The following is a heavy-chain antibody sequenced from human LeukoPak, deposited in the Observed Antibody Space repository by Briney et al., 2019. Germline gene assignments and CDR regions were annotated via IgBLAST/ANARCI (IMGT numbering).Heavy chain of an antibody. J-gene: IGHJ4*02. CDR1: GYTFTSNY. CDR2: ISPSGGST. D-gene: IGHD2-8*01. Sequence: ASVKVSCKASGYTFTSNYMHWVRQAPGQGPEWMGVISPSGGSTTYAQKFQGRVTLTRDMSTSTDYLELSSLRSEDTAVSYCAGSLGYCTSNVCYLKYWGQGTLVTVSS. V-gene: IGHV1-46*01. CDR3: AGSLGYCTSNVCYLKY.